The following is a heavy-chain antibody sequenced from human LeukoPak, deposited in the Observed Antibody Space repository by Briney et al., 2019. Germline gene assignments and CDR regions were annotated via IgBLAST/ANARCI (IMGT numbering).Heavy chain of an antibody. Sequence: SETLSLTCAVYGGSFSGYYWSWIRQPPGKGLEWIGEINHSGSTNYNPSLKSRVTISVDTSKNQFSLKLSSVTAADTAVYYCARFVVGQWLINYWGQGALVTVSS. CDR1: GGSFSGYY. CDR2: INHSGST. V-gene: IGHV4-34*01. J-gene: IGHJ4*02. CDR3: ARFVVGQWLINY. D-gene: IGHD6-19*01.